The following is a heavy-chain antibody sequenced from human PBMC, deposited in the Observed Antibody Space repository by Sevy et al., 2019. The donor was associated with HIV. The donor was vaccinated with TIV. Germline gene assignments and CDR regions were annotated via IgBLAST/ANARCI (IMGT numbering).Heavy chain of an antibody. Sequence: GESLKISCAASGFTFSSYAMHWVRQAPGKGLEWVAVISYDGSNKYYADSVKGRFTISRDNSKNTLYLQMNSLRAVDTAVYYCARDLFSLAVAGTLGYWGQGTLVTVSS. V-gene: IGHV3-30-3*01. CDR3: ARDLFSLAVAGTLGY. CDR2: ISYDGSNK. D-gene: IGHD6-19*01. J-gene: IGHJ4*02. CDR1: GFTFSSYA.